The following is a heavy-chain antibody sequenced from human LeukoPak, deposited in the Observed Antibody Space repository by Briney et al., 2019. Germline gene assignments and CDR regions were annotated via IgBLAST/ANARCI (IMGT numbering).Heavy chain of an antibody. CDR3: ARDFRDSPYDFWSGPYYFDY. V-gene: IGHV3-21*01. CDR1: GFTFSSYS. CDR2: ISSSSSYI. J-gene: IGHJ4*02. D-gene: IGHD3-3*01. Sequence: GGSLRLSRAASGFTFSSYSMNWVRQAPGKGLESVSSISSSSSYIYYTDSAKGGVTTSRDNAKKSLYLQMNSLRAEDTAVYYCARDFRDSPYDFWSGPYYFDYWGQGTLVTVSS.